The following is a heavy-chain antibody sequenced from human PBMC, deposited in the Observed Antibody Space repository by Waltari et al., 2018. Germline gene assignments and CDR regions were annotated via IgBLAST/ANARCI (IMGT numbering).Heavy chain of an antibody. CDR1: GGSFSGYY. CDR3: ARVSQDWFDP. V-gene: IGHV4-34*01. CDR2: INHSGST. Sequence: QVQLQQWGAGLLKPSETLSLTCAVYGGSFSGYYWSWIRRPPGKGLEWIGEINHSGSTNYNPSLKSRVTISVDTSKNQFSLKLSSVTAADTAVYYCARVSQDWFDPWGQGTLVTVSS. J-gene: IGHJ5*02.